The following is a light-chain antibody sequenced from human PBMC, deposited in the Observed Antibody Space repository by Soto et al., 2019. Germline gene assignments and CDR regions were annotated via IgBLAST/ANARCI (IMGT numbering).Light chain of an antibody. V-gene: IGKV3-20*01. J-gene: IGKJ4*01. CDR1: QSVTSNY. Sequence: EIVLTQSPGTLSLSPGDRATLSCRASQSVTSNYLAWYQQKPRQAPRLLLYGASRRSIGIPDRFSGSGSGTDFPLTLSTLEPEDFAVYYCQQYDTSPPLTFGGGTQVEIK. CDR3: QQYDTSPPLT. CDR2: GAS.